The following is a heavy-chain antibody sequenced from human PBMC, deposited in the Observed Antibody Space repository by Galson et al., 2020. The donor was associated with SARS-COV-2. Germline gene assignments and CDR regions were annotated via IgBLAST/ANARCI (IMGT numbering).Heavy chain of an antibody. D-gene: IGHD4-4*01. CDR2: IYTSGST. V-gene: IGHV4-4*07. CDR3: AREGNPRGPRWFDP. CDR1: GGSISSYY. Sequence: ETSETLSLTCTVSGGSISSYYWSWIRQPAGKGLEWIGRIYTSGSTNYNPSLKSRVTMSVDTSKNQFSLKLSSVTAADTAVYYCAREGNPRGPRWFDPWGQGTLVTVSS. J-gene: IGHJ5*02.